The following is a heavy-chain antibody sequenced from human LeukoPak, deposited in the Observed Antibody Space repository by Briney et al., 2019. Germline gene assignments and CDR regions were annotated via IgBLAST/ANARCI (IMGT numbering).Heavy chain of an antibody. V-gene: IGHV3-23*01. CDR1: GFTFSSYA. D-gene: IGHD1-26*01. J-gene: IGHJ4*02. CDR3: ARGDIVGATQAGDY. Sequence: GGPLRLSCAASGFTFSSYAMTWVRQAPGKGLEWVSAISGSGGSTYYADSVKGRFAISRDNSKNTLYLQMNSLRAEDTAVYYCARGDIVGATQAGDYWGQGTLVTVSS. CDR2: ISGSGGST.